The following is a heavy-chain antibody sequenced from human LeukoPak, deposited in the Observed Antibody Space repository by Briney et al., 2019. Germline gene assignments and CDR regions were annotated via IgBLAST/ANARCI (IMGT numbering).Heavy chain of an antibody. CDR3: PRQSYASGWNPFDY. CDR1: GFTFSNYA. Sequence: GGSLRLSCAASGFTFSNYAMSWVRQAPGKGLKWVSTISGGGITTYYADSAKGRFTISRDNSKNTMFLQMNSLRADDTAVYYCPRQSYASGWNPFDYWGQGILVTVSS. CDR2: ISGGGITT. D-gene: IGHD6-19*01. V-gene: IGHV3-23*01. J-gene: IGHJ4*02.